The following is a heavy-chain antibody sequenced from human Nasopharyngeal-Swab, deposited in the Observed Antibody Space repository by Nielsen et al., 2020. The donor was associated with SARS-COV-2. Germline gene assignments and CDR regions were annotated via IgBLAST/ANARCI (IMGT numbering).Heavy chain of an antibody. V-gene: IGHV3-49*03. CDR1: GFNLGYFA. J-gene: IGHJ4*02. CDR2: IRSKAYGGTT. Sequence: GGSLRLPCTASGFNLGYFAMSWFRQAPGKGLEWVGFIRSKAYGGTTEYAASVKGRFTISSDDPKSIAYLEMNSLKTEDTAVYYCTRGNSGWYGVGHFWGQGTLVRVSS. D-gene: IGHD6-19*01. CDR3: TRGNSGWYGVGHF.